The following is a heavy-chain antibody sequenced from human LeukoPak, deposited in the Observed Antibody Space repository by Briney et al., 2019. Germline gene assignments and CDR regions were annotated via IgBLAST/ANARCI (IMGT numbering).Heavy chain of an antibody. CDR2: INSDGSLT. Sequence: PGGSLRLSCAASGFTFSSYWMQWVRQAPGKGLVWVSRINSDGSLTSYADSVEGRFTFSRDNAKNTLYLQMNSLRAEDTAVYYCARTLYCSNGVCYILDYWGQGTLLTVSS. V-gene: IGHV3-74*01. D-gene: IGHD2-8*01. CDR3: ARTLYCSNGVCYILDY. CDR1: GFTFSSYW. J-gene: IGHJ4*02.